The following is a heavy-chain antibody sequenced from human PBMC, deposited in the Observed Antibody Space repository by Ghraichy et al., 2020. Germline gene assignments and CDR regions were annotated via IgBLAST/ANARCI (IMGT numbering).Heavy chain of an antibody. CDR3: HYPLYLKGSGYWDI. CDR1: GGSISGGSYY. J-gene: IGHJ3*02. Sequence: SQTLSLTCSVSGGSISGGSYYWGWVRQPPGKGLEWIGSIYHSGSTYYNPSLQSRVTISVDTSKNQFSLKLSSLTAADTSMYYCHYPLYLKGSGYWDIWGQGTMVTVSS. D-gene: IGHD3-22*01. V-gene: IGHV4-39*01. CDR2: IYHSGST.